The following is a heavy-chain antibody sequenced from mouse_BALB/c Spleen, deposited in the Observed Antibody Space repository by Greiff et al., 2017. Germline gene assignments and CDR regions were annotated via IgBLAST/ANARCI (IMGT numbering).Heavy chain of an antibody. D-gene: IGHD2-4*01. Sequence: EVQLQESGGGLVQPGGSLKLSCAASGFTFSSYTMSWVRQTPEKRLEWVAYISNGGGSTYYPDTVKGRFTISRDNAKNTLYLQMSSLKSEDTAMYYCARHEGATMITGYFDYWGQGTTLTVSS. CDR1: GFTFSSYT. CDR3: ARHEGATMITGYFDY. CDR2: ISNGGGST. V-gene: IGHV5-12-2*01. J-gene: IGHJ2*01.